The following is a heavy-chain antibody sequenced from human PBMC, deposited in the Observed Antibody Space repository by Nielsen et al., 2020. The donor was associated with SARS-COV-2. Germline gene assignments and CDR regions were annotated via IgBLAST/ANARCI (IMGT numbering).Heavy chain of an antibody. D-gene: IGHD3-22*01. J-gene: IGHJ4*02. V-gene: IGHV3-48*03. CDR1: GFTFSSYE. CDR2: ISSSGSTI. CDR3: ARGYYDSSGYSPYFDY. Sequence: GGSLRLSCAASGFTFSSYEMNWVRQAPGKGLEWVSYISSSGSTIYYADSVKGRFTISRDNAKNSLYLQMNSLRAEDTAVYYCARGYYDSSGYSPYFDYWGQGTLVTVSS.